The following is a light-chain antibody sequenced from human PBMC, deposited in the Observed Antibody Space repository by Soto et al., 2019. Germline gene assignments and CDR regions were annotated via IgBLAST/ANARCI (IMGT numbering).Light chain of an antibody. CDR3: CSYTTSNTRQIV. V-gene: IGLV2-14*03. CDR2: DVS. J-gene: IGLJ1*01. Sequence: QSVLTQPASVSGSPGQSITISCPGTSSDVGGYNYVSWYQQHPGKAPKFMIYDVSSRPSGVSNRFSGSKSGNTASLTISGLQAEDEADYYCCSYTTSNTRQIVFGTGTKATVL. CDR1: SSDVGGYNY.